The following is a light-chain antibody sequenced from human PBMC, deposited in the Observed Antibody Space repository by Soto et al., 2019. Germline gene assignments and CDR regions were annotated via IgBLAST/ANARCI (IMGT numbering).Light chain of an antibody. J-gene: IGLJ2*01. Sequence: QSALTQPASVSGSPGQSITISCTGTSSDIGRYKFVSWFQQHPGKAPKLMIFEGTNRPSGVSNRFSGSKSGNTASLTISGLQAEDEAMYCCSSSTTTNTLVIFGGGTKLTVL. CDR1: SSDIGRYKF. CDR2: EGT. CDR3: SSSTTTNTLVI. V-gene: IGLV2-14*01.